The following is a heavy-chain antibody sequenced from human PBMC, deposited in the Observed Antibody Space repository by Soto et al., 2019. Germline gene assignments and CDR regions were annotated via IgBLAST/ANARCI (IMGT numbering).Heavy chain of an antibody. CDR2: ISGSGDSG. V-gene: IGHV3-23*01. CDR3: AKEDDYGDYENDAFDF. Sequence: QPGGSLRLSCEVSGFIFSGYEFNWVRQAPGKGLEWVSTISGSGDSGYYADSVKGRFTISRDNSKNTIYLQMNSLRAEDTALYYCAKEDDYGDYENDAFDFWGQGTMVTVSS. D-gene: IGHD4-17*01. J-gene: IGHJ3*01. CDR1: GFIFSGYE.